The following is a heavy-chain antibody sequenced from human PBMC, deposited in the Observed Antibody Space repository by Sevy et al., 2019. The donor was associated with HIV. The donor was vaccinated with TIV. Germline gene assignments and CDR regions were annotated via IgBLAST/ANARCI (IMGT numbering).Heavy chain of an antibody. Sequence: ASVKVSCKVSGYTLTKLSMHWVRQVRGKGLEWMGSFDPEDGKRIYAQKFQGRFTMTEDTSTDTGYLDLNSLRSEDSAVDFCATTKDYYESSGDPFDYWGQGTLVTVSS. V-gene: IGHV1-24*01. CDR1: GYTLTKLS. J-gene: IGHJ4*02. D-gene: IGHD3-22*01. CDR3: ATTKDYYESSGDPFDY. CDR2: FDPEDGKR.